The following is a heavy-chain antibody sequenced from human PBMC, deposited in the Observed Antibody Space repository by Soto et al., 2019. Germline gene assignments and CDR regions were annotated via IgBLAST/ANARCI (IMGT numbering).Heavy chain of an antibody. V-gene: IGHV3-21*01. J-gene: IGHJ6*02. CDR1: GFIFTTYT. Sequence: GGSLRLSCAASGFIFTTYTINWVRQAPGKGLEWVASISSSSRDIFYADSVKARFTISRDNANSSVDLQMNSLGVGDTAIYYCAKGSWGGDGIDVWGQGTTVTVSS. D-gene: IGHD3-16*01. CDR3: AKGSWGGDGIDV. CDR2: ISSSSRDI.